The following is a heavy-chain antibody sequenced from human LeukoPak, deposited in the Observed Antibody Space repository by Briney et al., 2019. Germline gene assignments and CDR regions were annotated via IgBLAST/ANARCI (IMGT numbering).Heavy chain of an antibody. J-gene: IGHJ4*02. D-gene: IGHD3-10*01. Sequence: PGGSLRLSCVASGDIFSSYAINWVRQAPGKGLEWVSAISGSGGSTYYADSVKGRFTISRDNSKNTLYLQMNSLRAEDTAVYYCAKDADYYGSGSYWYYFDYWGQGTLVTVSS. CDR2: ISGSGGST. CDR3: AKDADYYGSGSYWYYFDY. CDR1: GDIFSSYA. V-gene: IGHV3-23*01.